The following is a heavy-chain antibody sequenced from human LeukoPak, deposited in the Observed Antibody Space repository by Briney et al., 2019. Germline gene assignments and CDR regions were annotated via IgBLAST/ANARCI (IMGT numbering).Heavy chain of an antibody. CDR3: ARTGYSSSWYWFDP. Sequence: SDTLSLTCTVSGGSISSYYWRWIRQPPGKGLEWIGYIYYSGSTNYNPSLKSRVTISVDTSKNQFSLKLSSVTAADTAVYYCARTGYSSSWYWFDPWGQGTLVTVSS. CDR1: GGSISSYY. CDR2: IYYSGST. J-gene: IGHJ5*02. D-gene: IGHD6-13*01. V-gene: IGHV4-59*08.